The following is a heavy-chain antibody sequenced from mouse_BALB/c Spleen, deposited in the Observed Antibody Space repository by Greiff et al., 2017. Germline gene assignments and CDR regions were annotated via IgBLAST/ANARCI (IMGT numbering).Heavy chain of an antibody. CDR1: GYTFTSYW. Sequence: QVQLQQSGAELAKPGASVKMSCKASGYTFTSYWMHWVKQRPGQGLEWIGYINPSTGYTEYNQKFKDKATLTADKSSSTAYMQLSSLTSEDSAVYYCAIRHYRYDFDYWGQGTTLTVSS. J-gene: IGHJ2*01. V-gene: IGHV1-7*01. D-gene: IGHD2-14*01. CDR2: INPSTGYT. CDR3: AIRHYRYDFDY.